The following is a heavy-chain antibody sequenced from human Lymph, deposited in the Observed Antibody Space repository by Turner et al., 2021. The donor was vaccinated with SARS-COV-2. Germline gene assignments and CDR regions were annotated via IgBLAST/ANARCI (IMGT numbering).Heavy chain of an antibody. CDR2: IYYYGSS. D-gene: IGHD1-26*01. Sequence: QLQLQESGPGLVKPSETLSLTCTVSGGSISSSSYYWGWIRQPPGKGLEWIGNIYYYGSSSYNPPLKSRVTLSFVTSTNQYSLLLRSATAAATAVYYCAGHPRSYIGIYSGSFDIWGQGTMVTVSS. J-gene: IGHJ3*02. CDR1: GGSISSSSYY. CDR3: AGHPRSYIGIYSGSFDI. V-gene: IGHV4-39*01.